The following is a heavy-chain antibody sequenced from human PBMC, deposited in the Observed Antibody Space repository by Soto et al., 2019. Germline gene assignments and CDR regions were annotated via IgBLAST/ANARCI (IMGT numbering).Heavy chain of an antibody. Sequence: QTLSLTCAISGDSVSSDITSWNWIRQSPSRGLEWLGRTYYRSKWFHDYAASVKSRITINPDTSKNQFSLELTSMTPEDTAVYYCARGNALDVWGQGT. CDR3: ARGNALDV. J-gene: IGHJ3*01. CDR1: GDSVSSDITS. D-gene: IGHD3-10*01. V-gene: IGHV6-1*01. CDR2: TYYRSKWFH.